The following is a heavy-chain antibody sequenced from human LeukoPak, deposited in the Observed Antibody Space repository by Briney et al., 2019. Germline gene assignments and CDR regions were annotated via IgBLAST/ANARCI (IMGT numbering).Heavy chain of an antibody. CDR2: IYHSGST. CDR3: VGDYGDYVGYYFDY. V-gene: IGHV4-38-2*01. CDR1: GYSISSGYF. Sequence: NTSETLSLTCAVSGYSISSGYFWGWIRQPPGKGLEWIGSIYHSGSTYYNPSLKSRVTISVDTSKNQFSLKLSSVTAADTAVYYCVGDYGDYVGYYFDYWGQGTLVTVSS. D-gene: IGHD4-17*01. J-gene: IGHJ4*02.